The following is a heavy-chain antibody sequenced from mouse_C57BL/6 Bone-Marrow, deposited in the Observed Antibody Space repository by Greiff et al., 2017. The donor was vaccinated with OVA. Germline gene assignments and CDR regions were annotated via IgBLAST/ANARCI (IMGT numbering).Heavy chain of an antibody. V-gene: IGHV1-9*01. CDR3: ARFPYYYGSTYYFDY. CDR2: ILPGSGST. CDR1: GYTFTGYW. Sequence: VKLVESGAELMKPGASVKLSCKATGYTFTGYWIEWVKQRPGHGLEWIGEILPGSGSTNYNEKFKGKATFTADTSSNTAYMQLSSLTTEDSAIYYCARFPYYYGSTYYFDYWGQGTTLTVSS. J-gene: IGHJ2*01. D-gene: IGHD1-1*01.